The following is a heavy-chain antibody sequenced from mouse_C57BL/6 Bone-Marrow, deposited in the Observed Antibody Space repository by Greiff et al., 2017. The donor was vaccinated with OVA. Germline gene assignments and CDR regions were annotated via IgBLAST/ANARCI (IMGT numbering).Heavy chain of an antibody. V-gene: IGHV1-69*01. CDR2: LDPSDSYT. D-gene: IGHD2-1*01. CDR3: ARRGGFLLSYAMDY. CDR1: GYTFTSYW. Sequence: VQLQQPGAELVMPGASVKLSCKASGYTFTSYWMHWVKQRPGQGLEWIGELDPSDSYTNSNPKFKGKSTLTVDKSSSTAYMQLSSLTSEDSAVYYCARRGGFLLSYAMDYWGQGTSVTVSS. J-gene: IGHJ4*01.